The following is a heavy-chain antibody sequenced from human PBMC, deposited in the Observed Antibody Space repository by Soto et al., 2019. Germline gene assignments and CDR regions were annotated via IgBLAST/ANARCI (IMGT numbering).Heavy chain of an antibody. CDR2: IAYDGSNK. CDR1: GFTFSSYG. V-gene: IGHV3-30*18. CDR3: AKGDCGGDCYSFDAFDI. D-gene: IGHD2-21*02. J-gene: IGHJ3*02. Sequence: QVQLVESGGGVVQPGRSLRLSCAASGFTFSSYGMHWVRQAPGKGLDWVAVIAYDGSNKYYADSVKGRFTISRDNSKNTLYLQMNSLRAADTAVYSCAKGDCGGDCYSFDAFDIWGQGTMVTVSS.